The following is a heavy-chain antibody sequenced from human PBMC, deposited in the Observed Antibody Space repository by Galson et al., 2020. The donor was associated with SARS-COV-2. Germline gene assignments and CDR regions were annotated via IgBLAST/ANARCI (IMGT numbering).Heavy chain of an antibody. V-gene: IGHV1-18*04. CDR3: ARMVATFDFPYYYDYMDV. J-gene: IGHJ6*03. D-gene: IGHD5-12*01. Sequence: ASVKVSCKASGYTFTSYGISWVRQAPGQGLEWMGWISAHNGNTNYAQKLQGRVTMTTDTSTSTAYMELRSLRSDDTAVYYCARMVATFDFPYYYDYMDVWGKGTTVTISS. CDR2: ISAHNGNT. CDR1: GYTFTSYG.